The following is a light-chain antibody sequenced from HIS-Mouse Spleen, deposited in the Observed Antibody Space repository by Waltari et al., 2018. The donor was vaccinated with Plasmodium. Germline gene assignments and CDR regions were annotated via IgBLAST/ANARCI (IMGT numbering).Light chain of an antibody. J-gene: IGLJ2*01. V-gene: IGLV2-14*01. CDR3: SSYTSSSTSV. Sequence: QSALPQPPSVSGSPGQSITISCTGTSSYVRGYNYVSWYQQHPGKAPKLMIDEVSNRPSGGPNRCSGSKSGNTASLTISGLQAEDEADYYCSSYTSSSTSVFGGGTKLTVL. CDR1: SSYVRGYNY. CDR2: EVS.